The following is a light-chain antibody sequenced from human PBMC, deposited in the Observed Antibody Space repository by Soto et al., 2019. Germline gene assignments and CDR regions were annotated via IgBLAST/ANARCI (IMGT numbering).Light chain of an antibody. Sequence: DIQMTQSPSSLSASVGDRVTITCRASQGISNYVAWYQQKPGKVPKLLISAASTLQSGVSSRFSGRGSGTDFTLRISSLQPEDGATYYCQKYDTVPFTLGRGTKV. CDR2: AAS. V-gene: IGKV1-27*01. CDR1: QGISNY. CDR3: QKYDTVPFT. J-gene: IGKJ3*01.